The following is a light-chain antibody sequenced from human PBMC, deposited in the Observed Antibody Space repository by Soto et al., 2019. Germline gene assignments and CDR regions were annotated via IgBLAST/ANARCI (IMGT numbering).Light chain of an antibody. J-gene: IGKJ2*01. Sequence: ESMLTQSPCTLSLSPGERATLSCRASQSVSTRYLAWYQQKPGQAPRLLIYGASIRAAGITDRFSGSGSGTDFTITISRLEPENFALYYCHQFGSSPLAFTFGKGTKLEI. CDR2: GAS. CDR3: HQFGSSPLAFT. V-gene: IGKV3-20*01. CDR1: QSVSTRY.